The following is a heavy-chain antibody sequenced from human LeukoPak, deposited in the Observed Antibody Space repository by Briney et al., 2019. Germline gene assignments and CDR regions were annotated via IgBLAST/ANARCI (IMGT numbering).Heavy chain of an antibody. CDR2: INHSGST. D-gene: IGHD2-2*01. V-gene: IGHV4-34*01. J-gene: IGHJ6*03. CDR1: GGSFSGYY. Sequence: SETLSLTCAVYGGSFSGYYWSWIRQPPGKGLEWIGEINHSGSTNYNPSLKSRVTISVDTSKNQFSLKLSSVTAADTAVYYCARRYCSSTSCSTRHYYYYYYMDVWGKGTTVTISS. CDR3: ARRYCSSTSCSTRHYYYYYYMDV.